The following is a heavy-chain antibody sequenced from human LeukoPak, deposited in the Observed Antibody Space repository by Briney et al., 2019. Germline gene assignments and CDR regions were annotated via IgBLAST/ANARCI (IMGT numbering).Heavy chain of an antibody. D-gene: IGHD5-24*01. CDR1: GFTFSSYS. J-gene: IGHJ4*02. CDR3: AREGVATSPFDY. V-gene: IGHV3-21*01. CDR2: ISSSSSYI. Sequence: PGGSLRLSCAASGFTFSSYSMNWVRQAPGKGPEWVSSISSSSSYIYYADSVKGRFTISRDNAKNSLYLQMNSLRAEDTAVYYCAREGVATSPFDYWGQGTLVTVSS.